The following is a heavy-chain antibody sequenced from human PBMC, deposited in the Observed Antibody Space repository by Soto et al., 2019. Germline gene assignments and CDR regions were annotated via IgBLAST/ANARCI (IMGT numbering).Heavy chain of an antibody. CDR2: IYYSGST. V-gene: IGHV4-59*01. J-gene: IGHJ4*02. CDR1: GGSISSYY. D-gene: IGHD5-12*01. Sequence: SETLSLTCTVSGGSISSYYWSWIRQPPGKGLEWIGYIYYSGSTNYNPSLKSRVTISVDTSKNQFSLKLSSVTAADTAVYYCARVSGYDSWYFDYWGQRTLLTVST. CDR3: ARVSGYDSWYFDY.